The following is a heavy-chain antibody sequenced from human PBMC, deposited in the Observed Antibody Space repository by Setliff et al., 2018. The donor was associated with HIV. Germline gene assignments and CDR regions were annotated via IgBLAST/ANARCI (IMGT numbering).Heavy chain of an antibody. J-gene: IGHJ4*02. D-gene: IGHD3-22*01. V-gene: IGHV3-23*01. CDR3: AKGHYDDYDSNYYGYYFDY. CDR2: ITGSGGNT. CDR1: GFTFGGFA. Sequence: PGGSLRLSCVPSGFTFGGFAMGWVRQAPGRGLEWVSAITGSGGNTYYADSVKGRFTISRDNSENTLYLQMNSLRADDTAMYYCAKGHYDDYDSNYYGYYFDYWGQGTLVTVSS.